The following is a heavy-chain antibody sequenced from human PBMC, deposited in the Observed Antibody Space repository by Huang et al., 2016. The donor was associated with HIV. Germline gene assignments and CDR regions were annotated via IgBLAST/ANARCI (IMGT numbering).Heavy chain of an antibody. CDR3: ARLRYYYDDGAILGGCYFDH. V-gene: IGHV5-51*01. J-gene: IGHJ4*02. Sequence: EVQLGQSGAEARKPGESLKISCEGSAYDFSYYWIGWVRQLPGRGMEWRGIIYPGDSETRYSPSVKGQITISADKSVNTAYLQWSSLKASDTAMYYCARLRYYYDDGAILGGCYFDHWGQGTLVTVSS. D-gene: IGHD3-16*01. CDR1: AYDFSYYW. CDR2: IYPGDSET.